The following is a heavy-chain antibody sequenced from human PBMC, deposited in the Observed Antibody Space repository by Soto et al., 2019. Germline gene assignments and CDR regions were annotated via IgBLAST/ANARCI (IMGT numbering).Heavy chain of an antibody. CDR1: GGSISSSNYY. Sequence: QLQLRESGPGLVKPSETLSLTCTVSGGSISSSNYYWAWIRQSPGKGLEWIGSVYSNGFTYYNPALTSRVTIPVDTSKNQFSLKLTSVTAADTAVYYCARMGDFWSGPGELDPWGQGTLVTVSS. CDR2: VYSNGFT. V-gene: IGHV4-39*01. CDR3: ARMGDFWSGPGELDP. J-gene: IGHJ5*02. D-gene: IGHD3-3*01.